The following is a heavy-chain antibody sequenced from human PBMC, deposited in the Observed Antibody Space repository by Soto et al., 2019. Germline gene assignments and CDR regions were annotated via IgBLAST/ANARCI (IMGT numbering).Heavy chain of an antibody. J-gene: IGHJ4*02. V-gene: IGHV4-61*01. CDR3: ARVPLLVQGTHFDY. Sequence: SETLSLTCTVSGGSVNSGSYYWSWIRQPPGKGLEWIGNIYYSGHTNYIPSLKSRVTISIDTSKSQFSLKLTSVTAADTAIYYCARVPLLVQGTHFDYWGQGTLVTVSS. D-gene: IGHD2-15*01. CDR2: IYYSGHT. CDR1: GGSVNSGSYY.